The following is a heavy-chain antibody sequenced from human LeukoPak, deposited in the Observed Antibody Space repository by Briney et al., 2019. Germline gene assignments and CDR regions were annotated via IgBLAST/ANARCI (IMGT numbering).Heavy chain of an antibody. CDR1: GFTFSSYA. V-gene: IGHV3-23*01. Sequence: GGSLRLSCAASGFTFSSYAMSWVRQAPGKGLEWVSAISGSGGSTYYADSVKGRFTISRDSTKNSLYLQMNSQRAEDTAVYYCARVEQGYSSSWYPGYWGQGTLVTVSS. D-gene: IGHD6-13*01. CDR3: ARVEQGYSSSWYPGY. J-gene: IGHJ4*02. CDR2: ISGSGGST.